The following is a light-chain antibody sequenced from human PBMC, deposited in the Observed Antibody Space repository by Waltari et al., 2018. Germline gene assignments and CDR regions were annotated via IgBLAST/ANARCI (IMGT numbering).Light chain of an antibody. Sequence: DIQMTQSPSILSVSIGDRVTITCRASQNIYNWLAWYQQKPGRAPNLLIYEASNLESGVPSRFSGSGSGTEFTLTINSLQPDDFATYYCQQYDAYPYTFGQGAKLEIK. J-gene: IGKJ2*01. V-gene: IGKV1-5*03. CDR1: QNIYNW. CDR2: EAS. CDR3: QQYDAYPYT.